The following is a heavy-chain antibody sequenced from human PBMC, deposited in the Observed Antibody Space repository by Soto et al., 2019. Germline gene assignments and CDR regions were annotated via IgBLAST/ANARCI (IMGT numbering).Heavy chain of an antibody. D-gene: IGHD3-10*01. CDR1: GGSISNGGYY. J-gene: IGHJ4*01. CDR3: ARVRGSGNYAAYYFDS. CDR2: IHYSGST. V-gene: IGHV4-31*03. Sequence: PSETLSLTCTVSGGSISNGGYYWNWVRQHPGKGLEWIGYIHYSGSTWYNPSLESRVTISVDTSKDQFSLKLRSVTAADTAVYYCARVRGSGNYAAYYFDSWGQGTLVTVSS.